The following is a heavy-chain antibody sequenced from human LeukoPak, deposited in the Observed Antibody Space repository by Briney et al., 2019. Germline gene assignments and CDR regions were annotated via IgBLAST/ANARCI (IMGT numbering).Heavy chain of an antibody. CDR2: ISSSSSYI. Sequence: GGSLRLSCAASGVTFSSYTMNWVRQAPGKGLEWVSSISSSSSYIYYADSVKGRFTISRDNAKNSLYLQMNSLRAEDTAVYYCARDAPRVTGTTDYWGQGTLVTVSS. J-gene: IGHJ4*02. V-gene: IGHV3-21*01. CDR1: GVTFSSYT. D-gene: IGHD1-7*01. CDR3: ARDAPRVTGTTDY.